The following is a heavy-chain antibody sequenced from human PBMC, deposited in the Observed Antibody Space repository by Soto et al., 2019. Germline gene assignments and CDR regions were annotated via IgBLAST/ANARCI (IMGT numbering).Heavy chain of an antibody. J-gene: IGHJ4*02. CDR1: GGSIRGFY. CDR2: IYYSGSA. Sequence: SETLSLTCTISGGSIRGFYWGCIRQPPGKGLEWIGNIYYSGSANYDPSLRSRVTISLNTSKNQFSLNLNSVTAADTAIYYCARWTYCGGDCYWLDFWGQGTLVTVSS. D-gene: IGHD2-21*02. CDR3: ARWTYCGGDCYWLDF. V-gene: IGHV4-59*01.